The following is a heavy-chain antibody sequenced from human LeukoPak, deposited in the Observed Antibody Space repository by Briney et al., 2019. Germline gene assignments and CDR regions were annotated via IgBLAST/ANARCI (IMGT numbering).Heavy chain of an antibody. V-gene: IGHV3-74*01. CDR3: ARERYSSGPDGFDI. J-gene: IGHJ3*02. CDR1: GFSFTRHW. Sequence: PGGSLRLSCAVSGFSFTRHWMQWVRPVAGKGRVWVSRITSDGSSTRYADSVKGRFTISSDNAKNTLYLQMNSLRAEDTAVYYCARERYSSGPDGFDIWGQGTMVTVSS. D-gene: IGHD2-15*01. CDR2: ITSDGSST.